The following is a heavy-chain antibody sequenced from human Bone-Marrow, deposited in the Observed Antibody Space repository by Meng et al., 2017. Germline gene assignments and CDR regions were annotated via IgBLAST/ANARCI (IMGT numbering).Heavy chain of an antibody. CDR2: VYHRGDT. Sequence: QVQLQESGPGLVKPSGTLSLTCTVSGDSISSDIWWSWVRQPPGKGLEWIGEVYHRGDTNYNPSLKSRLTISVDTSKNQFSLKLSSVTAADTAVYYCARGELVWHYWGQGILVTVSS. J-gene: IGHJ4*02. V-gene: IGHV4-4*02. CDR3: ARGELVWHY. CDR1: GDSISSDIW. D-gene: IGHD1-1*01.